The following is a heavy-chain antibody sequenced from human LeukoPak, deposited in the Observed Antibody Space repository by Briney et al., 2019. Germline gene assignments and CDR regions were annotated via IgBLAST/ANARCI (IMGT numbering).Heavy chain of an antibody. D-gene: IGHD3-22*01. CDR2: INPSGGST. J-gene: IGHJ3*02. CDR1: GYTFTSYY. CDR3: ARNGDSSGYSDAFDI. Sequence: ASVKVSCKASGYTFTSYYMHWVRQAPGQGLEWMGTINPSGGSTSYAQKFQGRVTMTRDTSTSTVYMELSSLRSGDTAVYYCARNGDSSGYSDAFDIWGQGTMVTVSS. V-gene: IGHV1-46*01.